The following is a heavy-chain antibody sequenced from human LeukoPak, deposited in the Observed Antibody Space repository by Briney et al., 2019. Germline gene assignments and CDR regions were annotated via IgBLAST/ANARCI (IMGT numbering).Heavy chain of an antibody. D-gene: IGHD2-15*01. J-gene: IGHJ4*02. CDR2: IWYDGSNK. CDR3: AKVGGYCSGGSCYSDY. Sequence: GGSLRLSCAASGFTFSSYGMHWVRQAPGKGLEWVAVIWYDGSNKYCADSVKGRFTISRDNSKNTLYLQMNSRRAEDTAVYYCAKVGGYCSGGSCYSDYWGQGTLVTVSS. CDR1: GFTFSSYG. V-gene: IGHV3-30*02.